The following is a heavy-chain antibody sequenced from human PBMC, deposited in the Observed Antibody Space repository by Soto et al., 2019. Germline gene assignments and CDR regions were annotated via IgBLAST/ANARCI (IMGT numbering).Heavy chain of an antibody. CDR1: GGTLSSYT. CDR2: VIPTLGVT. J-gene: IGHJ4*02. D-gene: IGHD2-15*01. CDR3: ARDKGYCSDTSCPDFDY. Sequence: QVQLVQSGAEVKKPGSSVKVSCKASGGTLSSYTFSWVRQAPGQGLEGLGRVIPTLGVTNYAKKCQGRFTIVVDTSTSTAYMELNSLSYEDTAVYYCARDKGYCSDTSCPDFDYWGQGTLVTVSS. V-gene: IGHV1-69*08.